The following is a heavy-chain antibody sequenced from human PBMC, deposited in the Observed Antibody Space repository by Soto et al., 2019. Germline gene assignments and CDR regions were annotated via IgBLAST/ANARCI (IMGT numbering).Heavy chain of an antibody. CDR3: ASGPLDYPIPDFHY. D-gene: IGHD2-8*01. CDR2: ISTFNSHT. J-gene: IGHJ4*02. CDR1: GYTFTSYG. Sequence: QVQLLQSGAEVKKPGASVKVSCKASGYTFTSYGISWVRQAPGQGLEWMGWISTFNSHTDYAQKVQGRVAMTTDRSTGTAYMELRNLRSDDTAVYYCASGPLDYPIPDFHYWGQGTLVTVSS. V-gene: IGHV1-18*01.